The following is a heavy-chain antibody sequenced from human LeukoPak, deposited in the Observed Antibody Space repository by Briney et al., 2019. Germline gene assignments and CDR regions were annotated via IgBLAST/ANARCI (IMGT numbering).Heavy chain of an antibody. V-gene: IGHV6-1*01. CDR3: ARGWNDAYYYYYYYMDV. CDR2: TYYRSKWYN. CDR1: GDSVSSNSAA. J-gene: IGHJ6*03. Sequence: SQTLSLTCAISGDSVSSNSAAWNWIRQSPSRGLEWLGRTYYRSKWYNDYAVSVKGRITINPDTSKNQFSLQLNSVTPEDTAVYYCARGWNDAYYYYYYYMDVWGKGTTVTVSS. D-gene: IGHD1-1*01.